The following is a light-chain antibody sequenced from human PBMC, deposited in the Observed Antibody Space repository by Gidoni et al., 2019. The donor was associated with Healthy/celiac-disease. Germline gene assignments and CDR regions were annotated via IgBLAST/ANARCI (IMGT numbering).Light chain of an antibody. CDR3: QQSYSTPRIT. V-gene: IGKV1-39*01. CDR2: AAS. Sequence: DIQITHSPSSLSASVGDRVTITCRASQSISSYLNWYQQKPGKAPKLLIYAASSLQSGVPSRFSGSGSGTDFTLTISSLQPEDFATYYCQQSYSTPRITFXQXTRLEIK. CDR1: QSISSY. J-gene: IGKJ5*01.